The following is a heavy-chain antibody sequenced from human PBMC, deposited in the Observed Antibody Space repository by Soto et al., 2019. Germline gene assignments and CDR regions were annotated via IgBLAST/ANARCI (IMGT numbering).Heavy chain of an antibody. CDR1: GFTLNSYV. J-gene: IGHJ4*02. CDR3: ARDLIATAGALFDF. Sequence: ASLQVPCKSSGFTLNSYVIHWVRQAPGQRLEWMGWISPVNDNTMYSQKFQGRVTISWDTSATTVYMELSSLSSEDTAVYYCARDLIATAGALFDFWGQGTLVNV. D-gene: IGHD6-13*01. V-gene: IGHV1-3*01. CDR2: ISPVNDNT.